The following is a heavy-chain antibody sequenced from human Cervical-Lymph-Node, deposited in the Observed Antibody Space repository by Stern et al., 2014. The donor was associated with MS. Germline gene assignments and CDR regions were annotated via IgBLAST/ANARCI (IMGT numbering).Heavy chain of an antibody. CDR2: VYPDDSDT. J-gene: IGHJ4*02. CDR3: VRQVAVARTQAFDY. D-gene: IGHD6-19*01. CDR1: GYTFTNFW. Sequence: VQLGQSGAEVKKPGESLKISCKASGYTFTNFWIGWVRQTPGTGLEWMGIVYPDDSDTKYGPSFRGHVTISVDKSTETASLQWRSLQASDTAMYFCVRQVAVARTQAFDYWGQGTLVTVSS. V-gene: IGHV5-51*01.